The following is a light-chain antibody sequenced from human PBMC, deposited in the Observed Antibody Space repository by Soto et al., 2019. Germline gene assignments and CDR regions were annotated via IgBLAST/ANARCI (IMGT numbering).Light chain of an antibody. CDR3: RQYHSSSWT. V-gene: IGKV3-20*01. CDR2: GAS. CDR1: QSVSSNY. J-gene: IGKJ1*01. Sequence: ETVLTQAPGTLSLSPGERATLPCRTSQSVSSNYLAWYQQKPGQAPRLLIYGASSRATGIPERFSGSGSGTDFTLTVSRLEPEDSAVYYCRQYHSSSWTSGQGTKVDIK.